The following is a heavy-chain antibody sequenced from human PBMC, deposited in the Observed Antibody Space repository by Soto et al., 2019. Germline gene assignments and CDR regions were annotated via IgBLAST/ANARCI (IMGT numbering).Heavy chain of an antibody. CDR1: GFTFSNYW. D-gene: IGHD3-3*01. CDR2: IKQDGSEK. Sequence: AGGSLRLSCAASGFTFSNYWMSWVRQAPGKGLEWVANIKQDGSEKYYVDSVKGRFTISRDNAKNSLYLQMNSLRAEDTAVYYCARLRSGYKFDYWGQGTLVTVSS. J-gene: IGHJ4*02. CDR3: ARLRSGYKFDY. V-gene: IGHV3-7*03.